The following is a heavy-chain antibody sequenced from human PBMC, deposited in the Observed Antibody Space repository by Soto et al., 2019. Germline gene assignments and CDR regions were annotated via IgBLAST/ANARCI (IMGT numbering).Heavy chain of an antibody. J-gene: IGHJ6*02. CDR2: INPSGGST. CDR1: GYTFTSYY. Sequence: ASVKVPCKASGYTFTSYYIHWVRQAPGQGLEWMGIINPSGGSTSYAQKFQGRVTMTRDTSTSTVYMELSSLRSEDTAVYYCARGRYYDFWSAPPISPRDYSYGMDVWGQGTTVTVSS. D-gene: IGHD3-3*01. V-gene: IGHV1-46*01. CDR3: ARGRYYDFWSAPPISPRDYSYGMDV.